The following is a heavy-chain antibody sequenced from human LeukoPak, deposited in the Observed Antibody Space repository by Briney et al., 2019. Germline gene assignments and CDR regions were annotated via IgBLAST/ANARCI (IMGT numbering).Heavy chain of an antibody. CDR1: GFTFDDYA. Sequence: GGSLRLSCAASGFTFDDYAMHWVWQAPGKGLEWVSGISWNSGSIGYADSVKGRFTISRDNAKNSLYLQMNSLRAEDMALYYCAKASVAGFFDYWGQGTLVTVSS. CDR3: AKASVAGFFDY. D-gene: IGHD6-19*01. J-gene: IGHJ4*02. V-gene: IGHV3-9*03. CDR2: ISWNSGSI.